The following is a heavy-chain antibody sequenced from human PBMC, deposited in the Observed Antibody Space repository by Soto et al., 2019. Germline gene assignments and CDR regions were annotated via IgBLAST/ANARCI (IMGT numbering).Heavy chain of an antibody. D-gene: IGHD3-3*01. CDR3: AKRDDFWSGYYRGPTFDY. Sequence: GGSLRLSCAASGFTFSSYAMSWVRQAPGKGLEWVSAISGSGGSTYYADSVKGRFTISRDNSKNTLYLQMNSLRAEDTAVYYCAKRDDFWSGYYRGPTFDYWGQGTLVTV. J-gene: IGHJ4*02. CDR1: GFTFSSYA. CDR2: ISGSGGST. V-gene: IGHV3-23*01.